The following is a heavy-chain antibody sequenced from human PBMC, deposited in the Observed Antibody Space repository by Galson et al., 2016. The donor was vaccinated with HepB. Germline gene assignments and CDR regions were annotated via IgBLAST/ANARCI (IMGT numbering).Heavy chain of an antibody. V-gene: IGHV3-30*04. CDR2: VSDGGSVK. CDR1: GFTFRNYA. Sequence: SLRLSCAASGFTFRNYALHWVRQAPGKGLEWVALVSDGGSVKYYADSVKGRFTISRDNSENTLYLHMSRLRAEDTAVYYCVREGEFCGGDCYSGYFHHWGQGTLVTVSS. J-gene: IGHJ1*01. D-gene: IGHD2-21*01. CDR3: VREGEFCGGDCYSGYFHH.